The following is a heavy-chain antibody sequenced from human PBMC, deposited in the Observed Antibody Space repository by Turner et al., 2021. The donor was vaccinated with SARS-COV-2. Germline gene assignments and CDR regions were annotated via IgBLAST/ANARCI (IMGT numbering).Heavy chain of an antibody. CDR3: ARDLAYYGMDV. V-gene: IGHV3-53*02. Sequence: EVQLVETGGGLIQPGGSLRLSCAASGFPVSSNYMSWVRPAPGKGLEWVSVIYSGGSTFYADSVKGRFTISRDNSKNTLYLQMNSLRAEDTAVYYCARDLAYYGMDVWGQGTTVTVSS. CDR2: IYSGGST. CDR1: GFPVSSNY. D-gene: IGHD2-15*01. J-gene: IGHJ6*02.